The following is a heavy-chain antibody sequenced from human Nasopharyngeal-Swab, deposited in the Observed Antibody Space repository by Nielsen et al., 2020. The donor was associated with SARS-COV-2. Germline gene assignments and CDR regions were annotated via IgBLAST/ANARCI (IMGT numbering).Heavy chain of an antibody. CDR3: AKGLYYYYYMDV. V-gene: IGHV3-30*18. CDR2: ISYDGSNK. J-gene: IGHJ6*03. Sequence: GESLKISCAASGFTFSSYGMHWVRQAPGKGLEWVAVISYDGSNKYYADSVKGRFTISRDNSKNTLYLQMNSLRAEDTAVYYCAKGLYYYYYMDVWGKGTTVTVSS. CDR1: GFTFSSYG.